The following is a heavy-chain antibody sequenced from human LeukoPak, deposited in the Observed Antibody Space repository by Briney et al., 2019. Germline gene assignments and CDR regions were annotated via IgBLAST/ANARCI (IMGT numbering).Heavy chain of an antibody. V-gene: IGHV4-30-2*01. D-gene: IGHD1-26*01. Sequence: SQTLSLTCTVSGGSISSGGYYWSWIRQPPGKGLEWIGYIYHSGSTYYNPSLKSRVTISVDRSKNQFSLKLSSVTAADTAVCYCATHSWELDAFDIWGQGTMVTVSS. CDR3: ATHSWELDAFDI. CDR2: IYHSGST. J-gene: IGHJ3*02. CDR1: GGSISSGGYY.